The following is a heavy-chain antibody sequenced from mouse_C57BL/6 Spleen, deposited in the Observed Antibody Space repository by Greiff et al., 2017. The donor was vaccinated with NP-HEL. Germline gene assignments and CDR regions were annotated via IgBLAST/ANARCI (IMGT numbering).Heavy chain of an antibody. V-gene: IGHV1-22*01. D-gene: IGHD1-1*01. J-gene: IGHJ2*01. Sequence: EVQLQQSGPELVKPGASVKMSCKASGYTFTDYNMHWVKQSHGKSLEWIGYINPNNGGTSYNQKFKGKATLTVNKSSSTAYMELRSLTSEDSAVYYCARFITTGVALDYWGQGTTLTVSS. CDR2: INPNNGGT. CDR1: GYTFTDYN. CDR3: ARFITTGVALDY.